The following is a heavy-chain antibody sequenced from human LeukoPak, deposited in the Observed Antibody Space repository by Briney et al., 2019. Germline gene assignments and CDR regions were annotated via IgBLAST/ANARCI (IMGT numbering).Heavy chain of an antibody. D-gene: IGHD6-13*01. V-gene: IGHV1-46*01. Sequence: ASVKVSCKASGNTFTSFHIHWVRQAPGQGLEYMGTIKVYGDTTIYAQKFQGRVTITADESTSTAYMELSSLRSEDTAVYYCARDWWGVQITSSIAAAEYYYYYGMDVWGQGTTVTVSS. CDR2: IKVYGDTT. CDR1: GNTFTSFH. CDR3: ARDWWGVQITSSIAAAEYYYYYGMDV. J-gene: IGHJ6*02.